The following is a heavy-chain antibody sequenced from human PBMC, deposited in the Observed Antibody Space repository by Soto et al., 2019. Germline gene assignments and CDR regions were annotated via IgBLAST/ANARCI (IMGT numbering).Heavy chain of an antibody. CDR1: GFTFSSYG. V-gene: IGHV3-33*01. D-gene: IGHD3-22*01. CDR3: ARDFWASSGPIDY. Sequence: QVQLVESGGGVVQPGRSLRLSCAASGFTFSSYGMHWVRQAPGKGLEWVAVIWYDGSNKYYADSVKGRFTISRDNSKNTLYLQMNSLRAEDTAVYYCARDFWASSGPIDYWGQGTLFTVSS. J-gene: IGHJ4*02. CDR2: IWYDGSNK.